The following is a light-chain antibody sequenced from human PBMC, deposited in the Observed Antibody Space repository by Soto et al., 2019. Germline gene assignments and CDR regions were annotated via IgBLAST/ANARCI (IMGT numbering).Light chain of an antibody. J-gene: IGKJ4*01. CDR1: QSISMW. CDR2: KAS. CDR3: LQYNHYTLT. Sequence: DIQMTQSPSTLSASVGDRVTITCRASQSISMWLAWYQQKPGKAPNLLSYKASSLEGVFPSRFSGSASATEFTLTSSTLQPDDFATYFFLQYNHYTLTCGGGTMVEIK. V-gene: IGKV1-5*03.